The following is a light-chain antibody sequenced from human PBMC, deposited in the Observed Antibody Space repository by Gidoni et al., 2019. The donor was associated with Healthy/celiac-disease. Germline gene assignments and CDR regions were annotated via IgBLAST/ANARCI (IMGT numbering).Light chain of an antibody. CDR1: QGLSSY. CDR3: QQYYSYPWT. V-gene: IGKV1-8*01. J-gene: IGKJ1*01. CDR2: ASS. Sequence: AIRMTQSPSSFSASTGDRVTITCRASQGLSSYLAWYQQKPGKAPKLLIYASSTLQSGVPSRFSGRGPGTDFTLTISCLQSEDFATYYCQQYYSYPWTFXXXTKVEIK.